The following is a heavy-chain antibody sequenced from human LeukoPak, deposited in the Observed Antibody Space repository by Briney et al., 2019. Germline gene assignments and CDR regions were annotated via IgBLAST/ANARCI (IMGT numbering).Heavy chain of an antibody. CDR3: ARAGQCGGDCYSLDY. D-gene: IGHD2-21*02. V-gene: IGHV4-59*01. CDR2: MYYSGST. CDR1: GGSINGCS. J-gene: IGHJ4*02. Sequence: SETLSLTCTVSGGSINGCSWTWIRQPPGKGLEWIGYMYYSGSTNYNPSLKSRVTISVDTSKNQFSLKLRSVTAADTAVYYCARAGQCGGDCYSLDYWGQGTLVTVSS.